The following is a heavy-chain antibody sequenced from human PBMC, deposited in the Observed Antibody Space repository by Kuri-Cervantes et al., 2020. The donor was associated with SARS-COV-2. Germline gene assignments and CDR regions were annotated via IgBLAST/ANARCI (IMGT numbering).Heavy chain of an antibody. CDR2: IRSKAYGGTT. CDR3: TAIFNWFDP. CDR1: GFTFGDYA. Sequence: GESLKISCTASGFTFGDYAMSWVRQAPGKGLEWVGFIRSKAYGGTTEYAASVKGRFTISRDDSKSIAYLQMNSLKTEDTAVYYCTAIFNWFDPWGQGTLVTVSS. J-gene: IGHJ5*02. V-gene: IGHV3-49*04. D-gene: IGHD3-9*01.